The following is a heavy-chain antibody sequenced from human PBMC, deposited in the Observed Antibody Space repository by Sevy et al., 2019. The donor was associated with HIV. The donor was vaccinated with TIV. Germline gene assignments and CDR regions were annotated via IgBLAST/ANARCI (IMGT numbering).Heavy chain of an antibody. J-gene: IGHJ3*02. CDR3: ARRNDFDI. Sequence: SETLSLTCTVSGGSINSDHWNWIRQPPGKGLEWIGYVYYTGGTNYNPSLKNRVTISVDRTKNQFSLKLTSVTAADMAVYYCARRNDFDIWGQRTMVTVSS. CDR2: VYYTGGT. V-gene: IGHV4-59*08. CDR1: GGSINSDH.